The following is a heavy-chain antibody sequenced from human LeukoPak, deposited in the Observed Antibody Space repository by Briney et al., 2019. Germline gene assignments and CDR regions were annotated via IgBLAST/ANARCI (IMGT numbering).Heavy chain of an antibody. CDR2: IYYSGST. D-gene: IGHD3-22*01. J-gene: IGHJ6*03. CDR1: GGSISSYY. CDR3: ASCDDSSGYSHYYYMDV. Sequence: PSETLSLTCTVSGGSISSYYWSWIRQPPGKGLEWIGYIYYSGSTNYNPSLKSRVTISVDTSKNQFSLKLSSVTAADTAVYYCASCDDSSGYSHYYYMDVWDKGTTVTVSS. V-gene: IGHV4-59*01.